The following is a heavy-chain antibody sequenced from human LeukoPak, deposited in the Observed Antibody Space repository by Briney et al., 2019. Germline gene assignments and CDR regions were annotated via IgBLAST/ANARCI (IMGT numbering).Heavy chain of an antibody. J-gene: IGHJ4*02. CDR2: IRYDGSNK. CDR3: AKDDDDYYGSGRPFDY. CDR1: GFTFGSYG. V-gene: IGHV3-30*02. D-gene: IGHD3-10*01. Sequence: GGSLRLSCAASGFTFGSYGMHWVRQAPGKGLEWVAFIRYDGSNKYYADSVKGRFTISRGNSKNTLYLQMNSLRAEDTAVYYCAKDDDDYYGSGRPFDYWGQGTLVTVSS.